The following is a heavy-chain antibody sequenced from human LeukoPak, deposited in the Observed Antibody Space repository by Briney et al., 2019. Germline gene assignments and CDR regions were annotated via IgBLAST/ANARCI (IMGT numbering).Heavy chain of an antibody. CDR3: AKDGAGYCSGGSCYPLDY. V-gene: IGHV3-30*18. Sequence: PGRSLRPSCAASGFTFSSYGMHWVRQAPGKGLEWVAVISYDGSNKYYADSVKGRFTISRDNSKNTLYLQMNSLRAEDTAVYYCAKDGAGYCSGGSCYPLDYWGQGTLVTVSS. CDR1: GFTFSSYG. D-gene: IGHD2-15*01. CDR2: ISYDGSNK. J-gene: IGHJ4*02.